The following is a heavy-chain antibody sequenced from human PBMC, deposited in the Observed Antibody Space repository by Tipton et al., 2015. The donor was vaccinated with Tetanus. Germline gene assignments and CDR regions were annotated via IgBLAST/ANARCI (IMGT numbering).Heavy chain of an antibody. CDR2: VYNSGST. V-gene: IGHV4-4*07. J-gene: IGHJ3*02. Sequence: TLSLTCTVSRASMSSYYWSWIRQPAGKGLEWIGRVYNSGSTDYNPSLKSRLAMSLDTSKNQFSLKLSSVTAADTAVYYCARDHTRYSGSSVATFDIWGQGTMVTVSS. D-gene: IGHD6-6*01. CDR3: ARDHTRYSGSSVATFDI. CDR1: RASMSSYY.